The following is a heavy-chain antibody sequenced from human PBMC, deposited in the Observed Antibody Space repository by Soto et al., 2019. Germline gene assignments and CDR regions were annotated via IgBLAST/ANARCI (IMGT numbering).Heavy chain of an antibody. J-gene: IGHJ3*02. CDR3: ARYGRIYADYVREGDAFDS. V-gene: IGHV1-69*12. CDR2: IIPIFGTA. Sequence: QVQLVQSGAEVKKPGSSVKVSCKASGGTFSSYAISWVRQAPGQGLEWMGGIIPIFGTANYAQKFQGRVTITADESTSTDYMELSSLTSEDTAEYYCARYGRIYADYVREGDAFDSWGQGTMVTVSS. CDR1: GGTFSSYA. D-gene: IGHD4-17*01.